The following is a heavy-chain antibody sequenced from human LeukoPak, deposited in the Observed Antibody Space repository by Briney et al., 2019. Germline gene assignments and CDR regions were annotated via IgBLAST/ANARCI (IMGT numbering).Heavy chain of an antibody. CDR2: ISSSSSYI. CDR3: TTLGATTRDY. J-gene: IGHJ4*02. V-gene: IGHV3-21*01. D-gene: IGHD1-26*01. Sequence: NPGGSLRLSCAASGFTFSSYSMNWVRQAPGKGLEWVSSISSSSSYIYYADSVKGRFTISRDNAKNSLYLQMNSLRAEDTAVYYCTTLGATTRDYWGQGTLVTVSS. CDR1: GFTFSSYS.